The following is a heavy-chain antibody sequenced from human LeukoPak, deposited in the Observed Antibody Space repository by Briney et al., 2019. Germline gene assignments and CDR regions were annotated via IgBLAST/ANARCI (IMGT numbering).Heavy chain of an antibody. CDR2: INSDASDT. CDR3: ARICSSTDCLIPD. V-gene: IGHV3-74*01. J-gene: IGHJ4*02. D-gene: IGHD2-2*01. CDR1: GFTFSRHW. Sequence: PGGSLRLSCAASGFTFSRHWIHWVRQAPGKRLVWISRINSDASDTNYADFVKGRFTISRDNAKNTVYLQINSLRDEDTAVYYCARICSSTDCLIPDWGQGTLVTVSS.